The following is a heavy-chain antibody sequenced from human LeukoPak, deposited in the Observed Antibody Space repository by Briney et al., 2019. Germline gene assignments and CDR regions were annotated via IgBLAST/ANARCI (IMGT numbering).Heavy chain of an antibody. J-gene: IGHJ4*02. V-gene: IGHV4-30-4*02. CDR2: IYYSGST. D-gene: IGHD5-18*01. CDR3: ARVEVGYSYGHDY. CDR1: GGSISSGDYY. Sequence: PSETLSLTCTVSGGSISSGDYYWSWIRQPPGKGLEWIGYIYYSGSTYYNPSLKSRVTISVDTSKNQFSLKLSSVTAADTAVYYCARVEVGYSYGHDYWGQGTLVTVSS.